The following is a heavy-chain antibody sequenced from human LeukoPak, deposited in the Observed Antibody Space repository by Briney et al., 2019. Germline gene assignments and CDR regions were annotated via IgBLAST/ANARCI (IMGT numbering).Heavy chain of an antibody. Sequence: GGSLILSCAASGFTFSSYAMSWVRQAPGKGLEWVSGSGSGGSTYYADSVKGRFTISRDNSKNTLYLQMNSLRAEDTAVYYCAKDFWSGYYPNCWGQGTLVTVSS. D-gene: IGHD3-3*01. CDR1: GFTFSSYA. CDR2: SGSGGST. V-gene: IGHV3-23*01. CDR3: AKDFWSGYYPNC. J-gene: IGHJ4*02.